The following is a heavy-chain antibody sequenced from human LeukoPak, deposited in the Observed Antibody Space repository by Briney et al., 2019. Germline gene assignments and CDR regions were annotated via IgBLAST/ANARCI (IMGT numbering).Heavy chain of an antibody. CDR1: GYTFTSYG. D-gene: IGHD2-21*02. V-gene: IGHV1-18*01. J-gene: IGHJ5*02. CDR2: ISAYNGNT. CDR3: ARWTRHCGSDCYGGWFDP. Sequence: ASVKVSCKASGYTFTSYGISWVRQAPGQGLEWMGWISAYNGNTNYAQKLQGRVTMTTDTSTSTAYMELRSLRSDDTAVYYCARWTRHCGSDCYGGWFDPWGQGTLVTVSS.